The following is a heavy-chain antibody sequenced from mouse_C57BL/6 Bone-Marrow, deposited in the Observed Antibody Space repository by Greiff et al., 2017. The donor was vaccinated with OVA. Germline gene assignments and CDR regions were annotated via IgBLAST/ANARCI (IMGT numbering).Heavy chain of an antibody. Sequence: EVQLQESEGGLVQPGSSMKLSCTASGFTFSDYYMAWVRQVPEKGLEWVANINYDGSSTYYLDSLKSRFIISRDNAKNILYLQMSSLKSEDTATYYCARDPLTGTLDYWGQGTTLTVPS. CDR3: ARDPLTGTLDY. D-gene: IGHD4-1*01. CDR2: INYDGSST. V-gene: IGHV5-16*01. CDR1: GFTFSDYY. J-gene: IGHJ2*01.